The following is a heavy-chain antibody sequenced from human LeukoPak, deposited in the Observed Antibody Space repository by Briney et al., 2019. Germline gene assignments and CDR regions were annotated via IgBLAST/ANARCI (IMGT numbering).Heavy chain of an antibody. V-gene: IGHV4-30-4*01. CDR3: ARETYCSSTSCYTPESHNWFDP. J-gene: IGHJ5*02. CDR1: GGSISSGDYY. Sequence: SETLSLTCTVSGGSISSGDYYWSWIRQPPGKGLEWIGYTYYSGSTYYNPSLKSRVTISVDTSKNQFSLKLSSVTAADTAVYYCARETYCSSTSCYTPESHNWFDPWGQGTLVTVSS. D-gene: IGHD2-2*02. CDR2: TYYSGST.